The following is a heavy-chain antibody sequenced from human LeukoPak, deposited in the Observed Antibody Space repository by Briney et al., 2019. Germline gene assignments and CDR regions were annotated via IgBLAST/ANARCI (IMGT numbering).Heavy chain of an antibody. Sequence: GASLKISCKGSGYRFTSYWIGWVRQMPGKGLEWMGIIYPGDSDTRYSPSFQGQVTISADKSISTAYLQWSSLKASDTAMYYCARRHAYYYDSSGYDKGYDYWGQGTLVTVSS. V-gene: IGHV5-51*01. J-gene: IGHJ4*02. CDR1: GYRFTSYW. CDR2: IYPGDSDT. D-gene: IGHD3-22*01. CDR3: ARRHAYYYDSSGYDKGYDY.